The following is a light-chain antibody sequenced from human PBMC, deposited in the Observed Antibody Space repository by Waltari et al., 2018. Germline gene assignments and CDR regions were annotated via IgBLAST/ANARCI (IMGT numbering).Light chain of an antibody. CDR3: RTGGHGTWV. CDR2: VNSDGSH. J-gene: IGLJ3*02. Sequence: QLVLTQLPSASASLGAPVKLTCTLSSGHSSNVIAWLQQQPEKGPRYLMRVNSDGSHSRGNEIPDRFSCSSSGGERYLAIASLQSEDEADYYCRTGGHGTWVFGGGTKLTVL. V-gene: IGLV4-69*01. CDR1: SGHSSNV.